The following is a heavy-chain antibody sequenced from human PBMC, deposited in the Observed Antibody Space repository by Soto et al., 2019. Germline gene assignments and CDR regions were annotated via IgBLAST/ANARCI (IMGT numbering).Heavy chain of an antibody. CDR1: GFSLSTSGVR. CDR3: ERSYGDVGATPGIDS. D-gene: IGHD1-26*01. V-gene: IGHV2-70*04. CDR2: IDWDDDK. Sequence: SGPTLVNPTQTLTLTCTFSGFSLSTSGVRVSWIRQPPGKALEWLARIDWDDDKFYSTSLKTRLTISKDTSKNQVVLTMTNMAPVDTATYYCERSYGDVGATPGIDSWGQGIRVTVSS. J-gene: IGHJ4*02.